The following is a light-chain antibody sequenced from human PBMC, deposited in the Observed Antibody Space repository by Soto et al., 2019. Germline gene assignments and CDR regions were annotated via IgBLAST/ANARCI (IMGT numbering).Light chain of an antibody. Sequence: DIVLTQSPGTLSLSPGERATLSCRASQSVISSYLAWYQQKPGQPPRLLIYGASTRATGIPDRFSGSGSGTDFTLTISRLEPEDFAVYYCQQYDKSWTFGPGTKVDIK. V-gene: IGKV3-20*01. CDR1: QSVISSY. CDR3: QQYDKSWT. CDR2: GAS. J-gene: IGKJ1*01.